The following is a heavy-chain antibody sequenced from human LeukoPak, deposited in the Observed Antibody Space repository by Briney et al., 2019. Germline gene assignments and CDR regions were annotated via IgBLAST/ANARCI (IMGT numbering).Heavy chain of an antibody. V-gene: IGHV1-18*01. CDR1: GYTFTSYG. Sequence: ASVKVSCKASGYTFTSYGISWVRQAPGQGLEWMGWISAYNGNTNYAQKLQGRVTMTTYTSTSTAYMELRRLRSDDTAVYYCSRDRYYYDSSGYYSPPECWGQGTLVTVSS. CDR3: SRDRYYYDSSGYYSPPEC. J-gene: IGHJ4*02. CDR2: ISAYNGNT. D-gene: IGHD3-22*01.